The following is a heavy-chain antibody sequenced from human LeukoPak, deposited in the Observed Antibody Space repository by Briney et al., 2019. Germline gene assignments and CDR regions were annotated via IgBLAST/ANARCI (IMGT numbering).Heavy chain of an antibody. D-gene: IGHD4-17*01. CDR2: LNWNGRST. V-gene: IGHV3-20*01. J-gene: IGHJ4*02. Sequence: GGSLRLSCAASGFTFDDYGMSWVRQAPGKGLEWVSGLNWNGRSTNYADSVKGRFTISRDNAKNSLYLQMSSLRAEDTALYHCARVGQGGDYDSATLDYWGQGTLVTVSS. CDR1: GFTFDDYG. CDR3: ARVGQGGDYDSATLDY.